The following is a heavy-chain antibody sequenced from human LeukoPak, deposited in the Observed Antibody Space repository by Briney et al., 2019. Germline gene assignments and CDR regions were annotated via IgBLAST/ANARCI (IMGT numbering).Heavy chain of an antibody. CDR3: ARDVSDCSGGSCYSYFDY. CDR2: INPSGGNT. D-gene: IGHD2-15*01. V-gene: IGHV1-46*01. J-gene: IGHJ4*02. CDR1: GFMFTAYY. Sequence: ASVKVSCKTSGFMFTAYYIHWVRQVPGQGLEWMGIINPSGGNTSYAQKFQGRVTMTRDTSTSTVYMELSSLRSEDTAVYYCARDVSDCSGGSCYSYFDYWGQGTLVTVSS.